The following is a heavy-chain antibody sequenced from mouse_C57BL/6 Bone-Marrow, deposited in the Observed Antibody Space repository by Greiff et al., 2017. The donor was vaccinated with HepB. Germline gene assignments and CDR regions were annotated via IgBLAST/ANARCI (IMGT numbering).Heavy chain of an antibody. Sequence: VQLQQSGPGLVQPSQSLSITCTVSGFSLTSYGVHWVRQSPGKGLEWLGVIWSGGSTDYNAAFISRLSISKDNSKSQVFFKMNSLQADDTAIYYCAREDGYDAHYAMDYWGQGTSVTVSS. J-gene: IGHJ4*01. D-gene: IGHD2-2*01. CDR2: IWSGGST. V-gene: IGHV2-2*01. CDR1: GFSLTSYG. CDR3: AREDGYDAHYAMDY.